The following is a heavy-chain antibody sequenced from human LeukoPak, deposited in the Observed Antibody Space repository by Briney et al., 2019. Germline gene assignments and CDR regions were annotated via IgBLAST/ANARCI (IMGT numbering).Heavy chain of an antibody. CDR3: ATTGYCSSTSCSNWFDP. CDR1: GYTLTELS. CDR2: FDPEDGET. D-gene: IGHD2-2*01. J-gene: IGHJ5*02. V-gene: IGHV1-24*01. Sequence: ASVKVSCKVSGYTLTELSMHWMRQAPGKGLEWMGGFDPEDGETIYAQKFQGRVTMTEDTSTDTAYMELSSLRSEDTAVYYCATTGYCSSTSCSNWFDPWGQGTLVTVSS.